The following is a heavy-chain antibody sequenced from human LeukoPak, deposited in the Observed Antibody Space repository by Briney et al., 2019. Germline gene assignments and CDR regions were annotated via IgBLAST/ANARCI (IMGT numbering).Heavy chain of an antibody. CDR2: IIPILGIA. V-gene: IGHV1-69*04. J-gene: IGHJ6*02. D-gene: IGHD3-10*01. CDR1: GYTFTSYD. CDR3: ARVMVRGVLYYYGMDV. Sequence: SVKVSCKASGYTFTSYDINWVRQAPGQGLEWMGRIIPILGIANYAQKFQGRVTITADKSTSTAYMELSSLRSEDTAVYYCARVMVRGVLYYYGMDVWGQGTTVTVSS.